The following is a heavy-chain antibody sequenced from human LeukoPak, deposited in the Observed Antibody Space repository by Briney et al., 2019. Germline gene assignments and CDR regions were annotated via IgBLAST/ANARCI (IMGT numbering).Heavy chain of an antibody. J-gene: IGHJ2*01. D-gene: IGHD4-11*01. V-gene: IGHV4-4*07. CDR2: TFTTGST. Sequence: SETLSLTCTVSGGSISTYFWTWIRQPAGKGLEWIGRTFTTGSTDYNPSLKGRVSLALDKSNNQISLRMTSVTAADTAVYYCARHDSSKYFDPWGRGALVIVSS. CDR1: GGSISTYF. CDR3: ARHDSSKYFDP.